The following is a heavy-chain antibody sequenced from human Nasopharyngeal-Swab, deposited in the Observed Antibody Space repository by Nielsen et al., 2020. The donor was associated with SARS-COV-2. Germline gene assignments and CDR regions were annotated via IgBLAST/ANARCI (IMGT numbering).Heavy chain of an antibody. CDR2: ISGSGGST. J-gene: IGHJ6*02. Sequence: GESLKISCAASGFTFSSYAMSWVRQAPGKGLEWVSAISGSGGSTYYADSVKGRFTISRDNSKNTLYLQMSSLRAEDTAVYYCAKDLRSSSRGGMDVWGQGTTVTVSS. CDR1: GFTFSSYA. CDR3: AKDLRSSSRGGMDV. V-gene: IGHV3-23*01. D-gene: IGHD6-13*01.